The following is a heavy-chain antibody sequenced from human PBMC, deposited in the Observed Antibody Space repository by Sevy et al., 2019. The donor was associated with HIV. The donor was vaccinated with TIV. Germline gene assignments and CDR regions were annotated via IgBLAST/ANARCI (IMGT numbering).Heavy chain of an antibody. Sequence: SLRLSCTASGFTFGDYAMSWFRQAPGKGLEWVGFIRSKAYGGTTEYAASVKGRFTISRDDSKSIAYLQMNSLKTEDTAVYYCTRGDRLLWFGESAFDIWGQGTMVTVSS. CDR3: TRGDRLLWFGESAFDI. V-gene: IGHV3-49*03. CDR2: IRSKAYGGTT. D-gene: IGHD3-10*01. CDR1: GFTFGDYA. J-gene: IGHJ3*02.